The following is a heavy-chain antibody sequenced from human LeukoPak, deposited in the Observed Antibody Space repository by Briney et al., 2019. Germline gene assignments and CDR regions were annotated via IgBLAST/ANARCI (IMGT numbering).Heavy chain of an antibody. J-gene: IGHJ4*02. D-gene: IGHD3-10*01. CDR2: INHSGST. CDR3: ARALFCYGSGIFDY. CDR1: GGSFSGYY. Sequence: PSETQSLTCAVYGGSFSGYYWSWIRQPPGKGLEWIGEINHSGSTNCNPSLKSRVTISVDTSKNQFSLKLSSVTAADTAVYYCARALFCYGSGIFDYWGQGTLVTVSS. V-gene: IGHV4-34*01.